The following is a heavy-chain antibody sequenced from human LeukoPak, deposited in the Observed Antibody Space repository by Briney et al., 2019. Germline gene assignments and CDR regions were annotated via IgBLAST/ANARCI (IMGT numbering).Heavy chain of an antibody. CDR3: SSLRGSSSQYFRH. CDR1: GFSFINAW. J-gene: IGHJ1*01. D-gene: IGHD6-13*01. V-gene: IGHV3-15*01. Sequence: GGSLRLSCAASGFSFINAWMSWVRQAPGKGLEWVGRITSKIDGGTTDYAATVKGRFTISRDDSKDTLYLQMDSLQTEDTAVYYCSSLRGSSSQYFRHWGQGTLVTVSS. CDR2: ITSKIDGGTT.